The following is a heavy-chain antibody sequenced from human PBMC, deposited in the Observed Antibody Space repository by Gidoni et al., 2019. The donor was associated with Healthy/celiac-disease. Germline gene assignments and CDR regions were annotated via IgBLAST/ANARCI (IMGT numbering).Heavy chain of an antibody. CDR1: GGSFSSYY. Sequence: QVQLQQWGAGLLKPSETLSLTCAVYGGSFSSYYWSWIRQPPGKGLEWIGEINHSGSTNDNPSLKSRVTISVDTSKNQFSLKLSSVTAADTAVYYCARGETGTFFDYWGQGTLVTVSS. CDR2: INHSGST. D-gene: IGHD1-1*01. CDR3: ARGETGTFFDY. V-gene: IGHV4-34*01. J-gene: IGHJ4*02.